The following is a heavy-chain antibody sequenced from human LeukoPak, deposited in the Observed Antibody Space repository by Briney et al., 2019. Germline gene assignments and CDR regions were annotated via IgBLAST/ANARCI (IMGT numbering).Heavy chain of an antibody. CDR2: IHHSGST. D-gene: IGHD3-10*01. J-gene: IGHJ4*02. Sequence: SETLSLTCAVYGGSTSGYYWSWIRQPPGKGLEWIAEIHHSGSTNYNPSPKSRVTISIDTSKNQFSLKLSSVTAADTAVYYCARSDYGSGNYYWSLDYWGQGTLVTVSS. CDR3: ARSDYGSGNYYWSLDY. V-gene: IGHV4-34*01. CDR1: GGSTSGYY.